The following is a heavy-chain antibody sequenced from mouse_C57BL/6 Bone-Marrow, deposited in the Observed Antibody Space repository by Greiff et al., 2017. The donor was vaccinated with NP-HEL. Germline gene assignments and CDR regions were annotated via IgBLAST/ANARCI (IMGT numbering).Heavy chain of an antibody. J-gene: IGHJ1*03. CDR1: GYTFTSYW. CDR3: AIPYFDV. V-gene: IGHV1-50*01. Sequence: QVQLQQPGAELVKPGASVKLSCKASGYTFTSYWMQWVKQRPGQGLEWIGEIDPSDSYTNYNQKFKGKATLTVDKSSSTAYMQLSSLTSEDSAVYYCAIPYFDVWGTGTTVTVSS. CDR2: IDPSDSYT.